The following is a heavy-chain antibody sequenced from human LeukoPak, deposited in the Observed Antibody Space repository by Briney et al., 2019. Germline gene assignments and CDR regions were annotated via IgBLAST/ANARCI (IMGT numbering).Heavy chain of an antibody. D-gene: IGHD6-19*01. Sequence: PGGSLRLSCAASGFTFDDYAMHWVRQAPGKGLEWVSGISWDSGSRGYADSVKGRFTISRDNAKNSLYLQMNSLRAEDTALYYCVKDMYSSVVTFQHWGQGTLVTVSS. CDR3: VKDMYSSVVTFQH. J-gene: IGHJ1*01. CDR2: ISWDSGSR. V-gene: IGHV3-9*01. CDR1: GFTFDDYA.